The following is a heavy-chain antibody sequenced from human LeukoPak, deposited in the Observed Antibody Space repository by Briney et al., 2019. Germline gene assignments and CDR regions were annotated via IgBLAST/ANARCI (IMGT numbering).Heavy chain of an antibody. CDR1: GGSFSGYY. D-gene: IGHD6-13*01. J-gene: IGHJ5*02. CDR2: INHSGST. CDR3: ARGRRAAAGRSKGWFDP. V-gene: IGHV4-34*01. Sequence: SETLSLTCAVYGGSFSGYYWSWIRQPPGKGREWIGEINHSGSTNYNPSLKSRVTISVDTSKNQFSLKLSSVTAADTAVYYCARGRRAAAGRSKGWFDPWGQGTLVTVSS.